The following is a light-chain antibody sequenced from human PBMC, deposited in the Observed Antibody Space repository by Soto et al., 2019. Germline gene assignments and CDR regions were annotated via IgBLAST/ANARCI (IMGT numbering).Light chain of an antibody. CDR2: WAS. CDR3: QQYYSTPPT. CDR1: QSVLYSSNNKNY. Sequence: DIVMTQSPDSLAVSLGERATINCKSSQSVLYSSNNKNYLSWYQQKPGQPPKLLIYWASTRESGVPDRFSDSGSGTDFTLTISSLQAEDVAVYYCQQYYSTPPTFGQETKVDIK. V-gene: IGKV4-1*01. J-gene: IGKJ1*01.